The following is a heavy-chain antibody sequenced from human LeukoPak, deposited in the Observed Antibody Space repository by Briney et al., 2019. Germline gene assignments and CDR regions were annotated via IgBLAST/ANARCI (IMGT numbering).Heavy chain of an antibody. V-gene: IGHV4-39*01. D-gene: IGHD4-17*01. CDR3: ARGPDYGPYYFDY. J-gene: IGHJ4*02. Sequence: SETLSLTCTVSGGSISSSSYYWGWIRQPPGKGLEWIGSIYYSGSTYYNPSLKSRVTISVDTSKNQFSLKLSSVIAADTAVYYCARGPDYGPYYFDYWGQGTLVTVSS. CDR1: GGSISSSSYY. CDR2: IYYSGST.